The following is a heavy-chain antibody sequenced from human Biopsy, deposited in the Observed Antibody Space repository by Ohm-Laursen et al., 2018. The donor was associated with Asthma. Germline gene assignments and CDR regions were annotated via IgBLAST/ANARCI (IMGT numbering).Heavy chain of an antibody. D-gene: IGHD3-3*01. CDR3: ARTFHFWSPYHAEHYQL. CDR1: GFTFGDYW. J-gene: IGHJ1*01. V-gene: IGHV3-7*01. Sequence: SLRLSCAASGFTFGDYWMSWVRQVPGQGLEWVANIKHDGSEKNHVDSLKDRFTISRDNAKNLLFLQMNSLRAEDTAVYYCARTFHFWSPYHAEHYQLWGQGTLVTVSS. CDR2: IKHDGSEK.